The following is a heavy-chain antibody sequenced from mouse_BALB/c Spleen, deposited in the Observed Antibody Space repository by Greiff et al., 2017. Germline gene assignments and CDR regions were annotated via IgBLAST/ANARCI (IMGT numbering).Heavy chain of an antibody. Sequence: EVQVVESGPGLVKPSQSLSLTCSVTGYSITSGYYWNWIRQFPGNKLEWMGYISYDGSNNYNPSLKNRISITRDTSKNQFFLQLNSVTTEDTATYYCARSATGKGYAMDYWGQGTSVTVSS. CDR2: ISYDGSN. D-gene: IGHD4-1*01. V-gene: IGHV3-6*01. CDR3: ARSATGKGYAMDY. CDR1: GYSITSGYY. J-gene: IGHJ4*01.